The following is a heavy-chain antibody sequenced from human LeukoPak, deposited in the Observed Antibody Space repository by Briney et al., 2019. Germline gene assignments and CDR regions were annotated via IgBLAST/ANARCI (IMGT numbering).Heavy chain of an antibody. D-gene: IGHD1/OR15-1a*01. Sequence: TSETLSLTCTVSGGSISSYYWSWIRQPPGKGLEWIGYIYYSGSTNYNPSLKSRVTISVDTSKNQFSLKLSSVTAADTAVYYCARENNQCYFDYWGQGTLVTVSS. J-gene: IGHJ4*02. CDR3: ARENNQCYFDY. CDR2: IYYSGST. V-gene: IGHV4-59*01. CDR1: GGSISSYY.